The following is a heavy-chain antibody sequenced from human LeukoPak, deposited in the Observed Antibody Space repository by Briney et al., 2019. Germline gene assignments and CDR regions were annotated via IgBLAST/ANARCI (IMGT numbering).Heavy chain of an antibody. CDR1: GYTFTGYY. D-gene: IGHD5-18*01. V-gene: IGHV1-2*06. CDR3: ARTQIQLWSVLDY. J-gene: IGHJ4*02. CDR2: INPNSGGT. Sequence: GASVKVSCKASGYTFTGYYMHWVRQAPGHGLEWMGRINPNSGGTNYAQKFQGRVTMTRDTSISTAYMELSRLRSDDTAVYYCARTQIQLWSVLDYWGQGTLVTVSS.